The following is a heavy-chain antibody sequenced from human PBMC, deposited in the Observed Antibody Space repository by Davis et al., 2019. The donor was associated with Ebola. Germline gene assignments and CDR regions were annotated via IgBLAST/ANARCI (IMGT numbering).Heavy chain of an antibody. D-gene: IGHD3-22*01. CDR1: GNSFTSHW. V-gene: IGHV5-51*01. CDR3: ARRDASGYFYSDY. J-gene: IGHJ4*02. CDR2: IYPGDSDT. Sequence: GESLKISCKDSGNSFTSHWIGWVRQMPGKGLEWMGIIYPGDSDTRYSPSFQGQVTISADKSMSTSYLQWNSLKASDTAMYYCARRDASGYFYSDYWGQGTLVTVSS.